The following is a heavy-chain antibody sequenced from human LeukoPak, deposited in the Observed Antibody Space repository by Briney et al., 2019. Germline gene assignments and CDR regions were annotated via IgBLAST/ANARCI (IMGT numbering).Heavy chain of an antibody. V-gene: IGHV3-30-3*01. CDR3: ARDSTSCRGCAFDI. J-gene: IGHJ3*02. CDR2: ISYDGANK. Sequence: GGSLRLSCAASGFSFSNYAMHWVRQAPGEGLEWVTIISYDGANKYYADSVRGRFTISRDNSKNTLYLQMNSLRPEDTALYYCARDSTSCRGCAFDIWGQGTMVTVSS. CDR1: GFSFSNYA. D-gene: IGHD2-2*01.